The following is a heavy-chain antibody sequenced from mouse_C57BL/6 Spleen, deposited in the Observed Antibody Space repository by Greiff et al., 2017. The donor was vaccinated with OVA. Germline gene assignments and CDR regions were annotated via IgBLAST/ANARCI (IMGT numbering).Heavy chain of an antibody. CDR2: ISSGGSYT. CDR3: ARHGAGTRGAYYFDY. J-gene: IGHJ2*01. D-gene: IGHD4-1*01. V-gene: IGHV5-6*01. CDR1: GFTFSSYG. Sequence: EVQLVESGGDLVKPGGSLKLSCAASGFTFSSYGMSWVRQTPDKRLEWVATISSGGSYTYYPDSVKGRFTISRDNAKNTLYLQMSSLKSEDTAMYYCARHGAGTRGAYYFDYWGQGTTLTVSS.